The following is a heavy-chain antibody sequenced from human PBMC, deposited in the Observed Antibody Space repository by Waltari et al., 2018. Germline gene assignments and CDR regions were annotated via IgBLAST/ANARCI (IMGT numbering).Heavy chain of an antibody. CDR1: GYTFTSYD. J-gene: IGHJ4*02. Sequence: QVQLVQSGAEVKKPGASVKVSCKASGYTFTSYDIHWVRQGTGQGLEWMGWMNPNSGNTGYAQKFQGRVTITRNTSISTAYMELSSLRSEDTAVYYCARVGPGIAAAGLFDYWGQGTLVTVSS. V-gene: IGHV1-8*03. CDR2: MNPNSGNT. CDR3: ARVGPGIAAAGLFDY. D-gene: IGHD6-13*01.